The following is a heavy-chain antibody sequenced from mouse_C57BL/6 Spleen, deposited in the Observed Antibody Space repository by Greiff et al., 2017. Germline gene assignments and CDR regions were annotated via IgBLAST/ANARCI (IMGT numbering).Heavy chain of an antibody. J-gene: IGHJ4*01. D-gene: IGHD1-3*01. Sequence: QVQLKESGPGLVAPSQSLSITCTVSGFSLTSYGVSWVRQPPGKGLEWLGVIWGDGSTNYHSALISRLSISKDTSKRQGFLILNSLHTDVTDRYCQTPGKSLGRIGIRWTDGGTNDQSALITRMSNSKDNYKGQIVLKLNSLQTDDTATYYCAKELPYAMDYWGQGTSVTVSS. CDR3: TPGKSLGRIGIRWTDGGTNDQSALITRMSNSKDNYKGQIVLKLNSLQTDDTATYYCAKELPYAMDY. CDR1: GFSLTSYG. V-gene: IGHV2-3*01. CDR2: IWGDGST.